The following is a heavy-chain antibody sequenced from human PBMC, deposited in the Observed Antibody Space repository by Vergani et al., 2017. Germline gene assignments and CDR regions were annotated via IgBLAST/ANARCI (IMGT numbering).Heavy chain of an antibody. Sequence: QVQLQESGPGLVKPSETLSLTCTVPGYSISSGYYWGWIRQPPGKGLEWIGSNNHSGRPYYNPSLKSRVTISVDTSKNQFSLKLSSVTAADTAVYYCARDDRLYYGSGSNFDYWGQGTLVTVSS. CDR2: NNHSGRP. CDR3: ARDDRLYYGSGSNFDY. V-gene: IGHV4-38-2*02. D-gene: IGHD3-10*01. CDR1: GYSISSGYY. J-gene: IGHJ4*02.